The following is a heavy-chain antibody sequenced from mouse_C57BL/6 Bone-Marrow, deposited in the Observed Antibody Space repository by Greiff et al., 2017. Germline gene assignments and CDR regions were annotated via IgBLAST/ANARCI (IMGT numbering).Heavy chain of an antibody. CDR3: ARHEPDYYGSSYGFAY. D-gene: IGHD1-1*01. Sequence: EVKLVESGGDLVKPGGSLKLSCAASGFTFSSYGMSWVRQTPDKRLEWVATISSGGSYTYYPDSVKGRFTITRDNAENTLYLQMSSLKSEDTAMDCCARHEPDYYGSSYGFAYWGQGTLVTVSA. J-gene: IGHJ3*01. CDR1: GFTFSSYG. CDR2: ISSGGSYT. V-gene: IGHV5-6*01.